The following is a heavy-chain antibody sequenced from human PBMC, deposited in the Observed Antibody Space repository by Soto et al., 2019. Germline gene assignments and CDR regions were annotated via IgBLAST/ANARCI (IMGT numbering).Heavy chain of an antibody. Sequence: QVQLVESGGGVVQPGRSLRLSCAASGFTFSSYAMHWVRQAPGKGLEWVAVISYDGSNKYYADSVKGRFTISRDNSKNTQYLQMNSLRAEDTAVYYCARNYYDSSGPLGFDYWGQGTLVTVSS. CDR2: ISYDGSNK. J-gene: IGHJ4*02. D-gene: IGHD3-22*01. V-gene: IGHV3-30-3*01. CDR1: GFTFSSYA. CDR3: ARNYYDSSGPLGFDY.